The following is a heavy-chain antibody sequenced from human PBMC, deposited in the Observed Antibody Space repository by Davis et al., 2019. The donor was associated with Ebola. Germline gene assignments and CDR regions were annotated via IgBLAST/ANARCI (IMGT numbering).Heavy chain of an antibody. V-gene: IGHV3-23*01. Sequence: GESLKISCAASGFTFSSYWMSWVRQAPGKGLEWVSAISGSGGSTYYADSVKGRFTISRDNSKNTLYLQMNSLRAEDTAVYYCAKGASSSPGRLDYWGQGTLVTVSS. CDR1: GFTFSSYW. J-gene: IGHJ4*02. D-gene: IGHD6-6*01. CDR3: AKGASSSPGRLDY. CDR2: ISGSGGST.